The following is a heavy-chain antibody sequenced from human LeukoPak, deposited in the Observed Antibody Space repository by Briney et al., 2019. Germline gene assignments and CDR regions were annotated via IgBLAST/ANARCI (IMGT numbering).Heavy chain of an antibody. CDR3: AKDRGSQGYDAFDI. CDR2: ISYDGNNK. D-gene: IGHD1-26*01. V-gene: IGHV3-30*04. CDR1: GFTFNSYA. J-gene: IGHJ3*02. Sequence: GGSLRLSCSASGFTFNSYAMHWVRQAPGKGLEWVAVISYDGNNKEYADSMKGRFTISRDNSKNTLYLQMNSLRVEDTAVYYCAKDRGSQGYDAFDIWGQGTMVTVSS.